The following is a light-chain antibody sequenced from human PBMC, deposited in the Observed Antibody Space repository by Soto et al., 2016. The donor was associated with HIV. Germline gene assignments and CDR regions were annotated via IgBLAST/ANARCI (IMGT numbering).Light chain of an antibody. J-gene: IGLJ2*01. CDR3: QAWDSSTVV. CDR1: KSGDKF. V-gene: IGLV3-1*01. CDR2: QDT. Sequence: SYELTQPPSVSVSPGQTASITCSGDKSGDKFACWYLQKPGQSPLLVIYQDTKRPSGIPERFSGSNSGNTATLTISGTQAMDEADYYCQAWDSSTVVFGGGTKLTVL.